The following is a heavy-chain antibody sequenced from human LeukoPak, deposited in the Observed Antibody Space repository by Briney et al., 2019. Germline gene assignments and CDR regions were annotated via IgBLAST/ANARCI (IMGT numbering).Heavy chain of an antibody. J-gene: IGHJ4*02. V-gene: IGHV4-31*03. CDR3: AFGNDSSGYYSIDY. CDR2: IYYSGST. Sequence: SRTLSLTCTVSGGSISSGGYYWSWIRQHPGKGLEWIGYIYYSGSTYYNPSLKSRVTISVDTSKNQFSLKLSSVTAADTAVYYCAFGNDSSGYYSIDYWGQGTLVTVPS. CDR1: GGSISSGGYY. D-gene: IGHD3-22*01.